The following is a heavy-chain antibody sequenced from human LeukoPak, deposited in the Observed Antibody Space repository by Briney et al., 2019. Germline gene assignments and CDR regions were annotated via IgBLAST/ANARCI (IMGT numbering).Heavy chain of an antibody. Sequence: KSGGSLRLSCAASGFTVSSNYMSWVRQAPGKGLEWLSYISSDSSHTNYADSVKGRFTISRDNAENSLYLQMNSLRAEDTAVYYCARIVPGGASFDNWGQGTLVTVSS. CDR1: GFTVSSNY. V-gene: IGHV3-11*03. J-gene: IGHJ4*02. CDR2: ISSDSSHT. CDR3: ARIVPGGASFDN. D-gene: IGHD2-8*02.